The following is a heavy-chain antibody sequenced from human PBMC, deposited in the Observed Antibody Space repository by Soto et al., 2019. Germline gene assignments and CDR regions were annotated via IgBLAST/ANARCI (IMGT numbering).Heavy chain of an antibody. CDR3: AINYYDSSAYLY. Sequence: QVQLVQSGAEVKKPGASVKVSCKASGHTLINYYMHWVRQAPGQGLDWLGKIDPSGNGTSYAERFHGRITLTRDTSTNTVYVELSSLRSEDTAIYCCAINYYDSSAYLYWGQGTLVTVSS. D-gene: IGHD3-22*01. V-gene: IGHV1-46*01. CDR1: GHTLINYY. CDR2: IDPSGNGT. J-gene: IGHJ4*02.